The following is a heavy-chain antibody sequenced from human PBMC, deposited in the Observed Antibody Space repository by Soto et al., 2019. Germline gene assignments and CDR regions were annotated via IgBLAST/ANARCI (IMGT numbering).Heavy chain of an antibody. Sequence: ASVQVCRKSSYYTFTTYGISCVRQAPEQGPEWMGWISAYNGNTNYAQKLQGRVTMTTDTSTSTGYMELRSLRSDDTAVYYCARDRRDSSSWYYYYGMDVWGQGTTVTVSS. CDR3: ARDRRDSSSWYYYYGMDV. D-gene: IGHD6-13*01. J-gene: IGHJ6*02. CDR2: ISAYNGNT. CDR1: YYTFTTYG. V-gene: IGHV1-18*01.